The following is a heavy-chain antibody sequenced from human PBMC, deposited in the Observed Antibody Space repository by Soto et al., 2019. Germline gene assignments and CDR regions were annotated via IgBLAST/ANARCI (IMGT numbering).Heavy chain of an antibody. V-gene: IGHV6-1*01. CDR3: VYRIDNSWLDS. J-gene: IGHJ5*01. D-gene: IGHD4-4*01. Sequence: SKTLSLTCAISGDSVSSNHATWDWIRQSPSRGLEWLGRTYYRSKWYYDYALSVKSRITINPDTSNNQLSLQLNSVTPDDTAVYYCVYRIDNSWLDSSGQGTLVTSPQ. CDR2: TYYRSKWYY. CDR1: GDSVSSNHAT.